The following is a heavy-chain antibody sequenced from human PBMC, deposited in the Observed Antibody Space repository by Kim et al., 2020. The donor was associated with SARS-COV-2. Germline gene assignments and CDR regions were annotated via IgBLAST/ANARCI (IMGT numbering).Heavy chain of an antibody. Sequence: GGSLRLSCATSGFTLSIYSMNWFRQAPGKGLEWVSHISGSGTTTKHADSVKGRFTISRDNAKNSLFLQRNGLRAEDTARYSCVRENQWAFDIWGQGTMV. D-gene: IGHD6-19*01. CDR1: GFTLSIYS. V-gene: IGHV3-48*04. CDR2: ISGSGTTT. J-gene: IGHJ3*02. CDR3: VRENQWAFDI.